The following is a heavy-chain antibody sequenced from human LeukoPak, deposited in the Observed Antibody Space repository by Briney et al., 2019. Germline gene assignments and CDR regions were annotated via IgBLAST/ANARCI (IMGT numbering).Heavy chain of an antibody. CDR3: TTAFAAVTTYPDYYYYGMDV. CDR1: GFTFSNAW. Sequence: KAGGSLRLSCAASGFTFSNAWMSRVRQAPGKGLEWVGRIKSKTDGGTTDYAAPVKGRFTISRDDSKNTLYLQMNSLKTEDTAVYYCTTAFAAVTTYPDYYYYGMDVWGQGTTVTVSS. J-gene: IGHJ6*02. V-gene: IGHV3-15*01. D-gene: IGHD4-17*01. CDR2: IKSKTDGGTT.